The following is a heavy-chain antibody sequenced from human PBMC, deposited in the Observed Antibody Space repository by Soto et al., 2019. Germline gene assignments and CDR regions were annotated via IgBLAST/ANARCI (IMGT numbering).Heavy chain of an antibody. V-gene: IGHV4-31*02. CDR2: IYYSGST. CDR3: ARDRNLDSSGFYYYYGMDV. D-gene: IGHD3-22*01. J-gene: IGHJ6*02. CDR1: GCH. Sequence: GCHRSMIRQHPGKGLEWIGYIYYSGSTYYNPSLKSRVTISVDASKNQFSLKLSSVTAADTAVYYCARDRNLDSSGFYYYYGMDVWGQGTTVTVSS.